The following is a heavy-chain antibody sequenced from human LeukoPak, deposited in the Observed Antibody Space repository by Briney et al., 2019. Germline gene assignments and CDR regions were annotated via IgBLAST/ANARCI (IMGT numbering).Heavy chain of an antibody. V-gene: IGHV4-4*08. CDR3: ARRAYYDSSGYSPASGYFDL. Sequence: PSETLSLTCTVSGGSIFGYYFNWIRQALGKRLEWIGYIYSNGITSYNPSPRSRGTLSIATSKNQFSLRLTSVTAADTAIYYCARRAYYDSSGYSPASGYFDLWGRGTLVTVSS. D-gene: IGHD3-22*01. CDR1: GGSIFGYY. CDR2: IYSNGIT. J-gene: IGHJ2*01.